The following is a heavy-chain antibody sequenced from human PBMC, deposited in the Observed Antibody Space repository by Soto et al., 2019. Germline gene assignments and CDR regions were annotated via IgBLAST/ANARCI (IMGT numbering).Heavy chain of an antibody. CDR2: ISSSSSTI. V-gene: IGHV3-48*01. D-gene: IGHD4-17*01. J-gene: IGHJ4*02. CDR1: GFTFSSYS. CDR3: ARAGYGDYRLFDY. Sequence: GGSLRLSCAASGFTFSSYSMNWVRQAPGKGLEWVSYISSSSSTIYYADSVKGRFTISRDNAKNSLYLQMNSLRAEDTAVYYCARAGYGDYRLFDYWGQGTLVTVSS.